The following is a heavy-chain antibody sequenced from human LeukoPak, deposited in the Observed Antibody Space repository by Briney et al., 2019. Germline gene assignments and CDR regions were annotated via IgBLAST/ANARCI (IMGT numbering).Heavy chain of an antibody. Sequence: PGGSLRLSCAASGFTFSSYAMSWVRQAPGKGLEWVSSVSGSGGSTYHADSVKGRFTISRDHSKNTLYLQMNSLRADDTAIYYCAKTVGYSSSWGDYFDYWGQGTLVTVSS. CDR3: AKTVGYSSSWGDYFDY. CDR1: GFTFSSYA. D-gene: IGHD6-13*01. V-gene: IGHV3-23*01. CDR2: VSGSGGST. J-gene: IGHJ4*02.